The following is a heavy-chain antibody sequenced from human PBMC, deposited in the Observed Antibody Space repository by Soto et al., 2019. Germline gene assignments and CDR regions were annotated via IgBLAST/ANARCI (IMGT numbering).Heavy chain of an antibody. V-gene: IGHV3-7*01. Sequence: PGGSLRLSCAASGFTFSSYWMSWVRQAPGKGLEWVANIKQDGSGKYYVDSVKGRFTISRDNAKNSLYLQMNSLRAEDTAVYYCASTTGTFYYYYYMDVWGKGTTVTVSS. CDR3: ASTTGTFYYYYYMDV. D-gene: IGHD1-1*01. CDR1: GFTFSSYW. J-gene: IGHJ6*03. CDR2: IKQDGSGK.